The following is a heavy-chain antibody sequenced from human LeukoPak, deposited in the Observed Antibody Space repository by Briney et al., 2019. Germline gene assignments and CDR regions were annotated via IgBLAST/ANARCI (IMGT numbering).Heavy chain of an antibody. V-gene: IGHV3-21*01. Sequence: PGGSLRLSCAASGFTFSNYNMNWVRQAPGKAMEWVSSITSSGTYIFYADSVKGRFTISRDNAKNSLYLQMDSLGPEDTAVYYCARDPYSGNYGNDYYYYMDVWGKGATVTISS. CDR1: GFTFSNYN. D-gene: IGHD1-26*01. CDR2: ITSSGTYI. J-gene: IGHJ6*03. CDR3: ARDPYSGNYGNDYYYYMDV.